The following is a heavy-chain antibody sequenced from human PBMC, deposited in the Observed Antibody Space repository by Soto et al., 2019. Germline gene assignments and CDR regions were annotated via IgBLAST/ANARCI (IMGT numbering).Heavy chain of an antibody. D-gene: IGHD5-18*01. Sequence: GASVKVSCTASGYTFTSYGISWVRQAPGQGLEWMGWISAYNGNTNYAQKLQGRVTMTTDTSTSTAYMELRSLRSDDTAVYYCAKTSGYSYGYDAFDIWGQGTMVTVSS. CDR3: AKTSGYSYGYDAFDI. CDR1: GYTFTSYG. CDR2: ISAYNGNT. V-gene: IGHV1-18*01. J-gene: IGHJ3*02.